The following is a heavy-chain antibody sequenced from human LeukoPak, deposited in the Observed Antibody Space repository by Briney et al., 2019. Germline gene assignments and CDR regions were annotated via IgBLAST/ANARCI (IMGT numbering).Heavy chain of an antibody. CDR1: GFTFKTYV. Sequence: GGSLRLSCAASGFTFKTYVMSWVRQAPGQGLEWLSSISGSGGNTEYADSVKGRFTMSRDNSKNTQYLQMNSLRAEDTAVYYCAGAYNYGSGSYGPFDYWGQGTLVTVSS. D-gene: IGHD3-10*01. V-gene: IGHV3-23*01. CDR2: ISGSGGNT. CDR3: AGAYNYGSGSYGPFDY. J-gene: IGHJ4*02.